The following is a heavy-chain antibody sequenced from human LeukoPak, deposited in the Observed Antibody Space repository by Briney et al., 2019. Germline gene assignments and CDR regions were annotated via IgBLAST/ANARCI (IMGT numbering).Heavy chain of an antibody. CDR2: IYKTGST. CDR3: AKGPYSSSWFDY. V-gene: IGHV4-59*01. CDR1: DGSISNYY. J-gene: IGHJ4*02. D-gene: IGHD6-13*01. Sequence: SETLSLTCTVSDGSISNYYWNWVGQPPGRGLEGIGYIYKTGSTIYSPSFESRVIMSVDTSQNQFSLKLRSVTAADTAVYYCAKGPYSSSWFDYWGQGTLVTVSS.